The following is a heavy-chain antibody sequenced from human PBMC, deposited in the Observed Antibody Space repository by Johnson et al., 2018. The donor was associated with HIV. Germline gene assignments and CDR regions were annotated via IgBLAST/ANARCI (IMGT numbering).Heavy chain of an antibody. CDR3: AKVRVAGMIVVVSGRDAFDI. J-gene: IGHJ3*02. D-gene: IGHD3-22*01. V-gene: IGHV3-11*04. Sequence: QVQLVESGGGLVKPGGSLRLSCEASGFTFSDYYISWIRQAQGKGLEWVSYISSSGNTIYYADPVKGRFTISRDTAKTPLYLQRNSLRTEDTAVYYCAKVRVAGMIVVVSGRDAFDIWGQGTMVTVSS. CDR2: ISSSGNTI. CDR1: GFTFSDYY.